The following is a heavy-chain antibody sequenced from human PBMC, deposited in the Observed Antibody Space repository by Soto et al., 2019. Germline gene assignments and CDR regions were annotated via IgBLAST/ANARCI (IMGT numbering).Heavy chain of an antibody. CDR3: ARALYNWNQPSSCWFDP. V-gene: IGHV4-59*01. CDR2: IYYSRST. CDR1: GGSISSYY. D-gene: IGHD1-20*01. J-gene: IGHJ5*02. Sequence: SETLSLTCTVSGGSISSYYWSWIRQPPGKGLEWIGYIYYSRSTNYNPSLKSRVTISVDTSKNQFSLKLSSVTAADTAVYYCARALYNWNQPSSCWFDPWGQGTLVTVSS.